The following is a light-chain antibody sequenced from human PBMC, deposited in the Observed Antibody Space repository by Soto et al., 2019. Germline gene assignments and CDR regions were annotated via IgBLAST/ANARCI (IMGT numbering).Light chain of an antibody. CDR3: MQSAHWPHT. Sequence: DVVMTQSPLSLSVTPGQPASISCRSSQSLVASNGITYFFWFHKRPGQSPRRLIYMVSNRDSGVPDRFSGSRSGTDFTLKITRVEAGDVGVDYCMQSAHWPHTFGQGTKREI. CDR1: QSLVASNGITY. CDR2: MVS. V-gene: IGKV2-30*01. J-gene: IGKJ2*01.